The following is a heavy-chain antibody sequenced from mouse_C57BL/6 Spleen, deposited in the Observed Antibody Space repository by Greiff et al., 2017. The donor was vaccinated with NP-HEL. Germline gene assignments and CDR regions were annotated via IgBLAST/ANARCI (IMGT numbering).Heavy chain of an antibody. D-gene: IGHD2-2*01. CDR3: ARGGLRRGYFDV. Sequence: QVHVKQSGAELVKPGASVKMSCKASGYTFTTYPIEWMKQNHGKSLEWIGNFHPYNDDTKYNEKFKGKATLTVEKSSSTVYLELSRLTSDDSAVYYCARGGLRRGYFDVWGTGTTVTVSS. V-gene: IGHV1-47*01. CDR1: GYTFTTYP. CDR2: FHPYNDDT. J-gene: IGHJ1*03.